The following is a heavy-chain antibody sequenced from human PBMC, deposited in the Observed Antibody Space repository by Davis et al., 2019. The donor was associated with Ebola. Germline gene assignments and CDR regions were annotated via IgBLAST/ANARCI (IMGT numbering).Heavy chain of an antibody. Sequence: SETLSLTCTVSGGSISSYYWSWIRQPPGKGLEWIGYIYYSGSTNYNPSLKSRVTISVDTSKNQFSLKLSSVTAADTAVYYCARHGYDFWSGYYTGRWFDPWGQGTLVTVSS. CDR3: ARHGYDFWSGYYTGRWFDP. CDR1: GGSISSYY. J-gene: IGHJ5*02. V-gene: IGHV4-59*08. CDR2: IYYSGST. D-gene: IGHD3-3*01.